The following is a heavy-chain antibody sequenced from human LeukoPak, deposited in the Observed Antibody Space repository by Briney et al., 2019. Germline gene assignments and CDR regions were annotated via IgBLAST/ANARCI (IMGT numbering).Heavy chain of an antibody. CDR1: GGSISSYY. J-gene: IGHJ5*02. CDR2: IYYSGST. CDR3: ARRPVYYGSGSYYNVVWFDP. Sequence: PSETLSLTCTVSGGSISSYYWSWIRQPPGKGLEWIGSIYYSGSTYYNPSLKSRVTISVDTSKNQFSLKLSSVTAADTAVYYCARRPVYYGSGSYYNVVWFDPWGQGTLVTVSS. V-gene: IGHV4-59*05. D-gene: IGHD3-10*01.